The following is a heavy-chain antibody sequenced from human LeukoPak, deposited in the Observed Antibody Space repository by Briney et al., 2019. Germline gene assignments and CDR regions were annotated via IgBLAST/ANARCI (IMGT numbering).Heavy chain of an antibody. CDR2: FSAYNGNT. Sequence: ASVKVSCKASGYTFTSYGISWVRQAPGQGLEWMGWFSAYNGNTNYAQKLQGRVTMTTDTSTSTAYMELRSLRSDDTAVYYCARDGFGGIAVAGRPLYYYYYGMDVWGQGTTVTVSS. D-gene: IGHD6-19*01. V-gene: IGHV1-18*01. CDR1: GYTFTSYG. CDR3: ARDGFGGIAVAGRPLYYYYYGMDV. J-gene: IGHJ6*02.